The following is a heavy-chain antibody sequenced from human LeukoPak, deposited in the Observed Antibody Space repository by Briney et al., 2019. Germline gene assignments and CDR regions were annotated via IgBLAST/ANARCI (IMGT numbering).Heavy chain of an antibody. D-gene: IGHD3-22*01. V-gene: IGHV3-30-3*01. J-gene: IGHJ6*02. Sequence: GGSLRLSCAASGFTFSDYYMSWVRQAPGKGLEWVAVISYDGSNKYYADSVKGRFTISRDNSKSTLYLQMNSLRAEDTAVYYCARALPISMIVLVYPGGMDVWGQGTTVTVSS. CDR2: ISYDGSNK. CDR1: GFTFSDYY. CDR3: ARALPISMIVLVYPGGMDV.